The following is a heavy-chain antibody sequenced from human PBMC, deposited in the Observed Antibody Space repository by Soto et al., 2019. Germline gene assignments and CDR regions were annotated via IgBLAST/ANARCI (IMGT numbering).Heavy chain of an antibody. J-gene: IGHJ4*02. CDR3: ARSHCSGGSCPNGLGY. D-gene: IGHD2-15*01. CDR2: INSDASST. CDR1: GFTFSSYW. V-gene: IGHV3-74*01. Sequence: EVQLVESGGGLVQPGGSLRLSCAASGFTFSSYWMHWVRQAPGKGLVWVSRINSDASSTSYADSVKGRFTISRDNAKNTLYLQMDSLRAEDTAMYYCARSHCSGGSCPNGLGYWGQGTLVTSSS.